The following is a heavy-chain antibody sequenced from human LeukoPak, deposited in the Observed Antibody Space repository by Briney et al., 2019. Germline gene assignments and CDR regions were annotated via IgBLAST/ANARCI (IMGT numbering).Heavy chain of an antibody. J-gene: IGHJ4*02. V-gene: IGHV4-34*01. Sequence: PSETLSLTCAVYGGSFSGYYWSWIRQPPGKGLEWIGEINHSGSTNYNPSLKSRVTISVDTSKNQFSLKLSSVTAADTAVYYCARDRDTPLKIDYWGQGTLVTVSS. CDR3: ARDRDTPLKIDY. CDR2: INHSGST. CDR1: GGSFSGYY. D-gene: IGHD5-18*01.